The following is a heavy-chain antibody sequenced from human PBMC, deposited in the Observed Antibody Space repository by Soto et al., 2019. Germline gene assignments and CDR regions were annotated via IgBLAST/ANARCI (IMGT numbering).Heavy chain of an antibody. J-gene: IGHJ1*01. D-gene: IGHD3-16*01. V-gene: IGHV3-73*01. CDR3: TRSYENNAYYFDH. Sequence: HPGGSLRLSCAASGFSFSGSTMHWVRQASGKGLEWVGHITSKPDNYAAVYAASVKGRFSFSRDDLMNTAFLQMNSLKSEDTAVYYCTRSYENNAYYFDHWGQGTLVTVSS. CDR2: ITSKPDNYAA. CDR1: GFSFSGST.